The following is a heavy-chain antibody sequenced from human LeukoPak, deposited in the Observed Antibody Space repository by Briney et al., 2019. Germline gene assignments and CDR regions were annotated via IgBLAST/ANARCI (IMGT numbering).Heavy chain of an antibody. Sequence: ASVKVSCKASGYTFTSYAMHWVRQAPGQRLEWMGWINAGNGNTKYSQEFQGRVTITRDTSASTAYMELSSLRSEDMAVYYCARANNDWLLWTVFDYWGQGTLVTVSS. J-gene: IGHJ4*02. D-gene: IGHD3-9*01. CDR3: ARANNDWLLWTVFDY. CDR1: GYTFTSYA. V-gene: IGHV1-3*03. CDR2: INAGNGNT.